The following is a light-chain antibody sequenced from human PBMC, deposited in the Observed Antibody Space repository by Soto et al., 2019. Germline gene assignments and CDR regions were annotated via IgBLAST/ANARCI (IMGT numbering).Light chain of an antibody. Sequence: QSVLTQPPSVSGSPGQSVTISCTGTSSDIGAYNRVSWYQQPPGAAPKLLIYEVRNRLSGVPDRFSGSKSGTTASLTISGLQADDEAHYYCTSYTTSDTVIFGGGTKLTVL. CDR3: TSYTTSDTVI. CDR1: SSDIGAYNR. J-gene: IGLJ2*01. CDR2: EVR. V-gene: IGLV2-18*02.